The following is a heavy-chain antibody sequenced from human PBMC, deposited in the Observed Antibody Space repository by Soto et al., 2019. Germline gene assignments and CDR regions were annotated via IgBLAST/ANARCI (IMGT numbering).Heavy chain of an antibody. CDR1: GGSFSGYY. Sequence: SETLSLTCAVYGGSFSGYYWSWIRQPPGKGLEWIGEINHSGSTNYNPSLKSRVTISVDTSKNQFSLKLSSVTAADTAVYYCARVATYGDSRYYFDYWGQGTLVTVSS. V-gene: IGHV4-34*01. CDR3: ARVATYGDSRYYFDY. D-gene: IGHD4-17*01. CDR2: INHSGST. J-gene: IGHJ4*02.